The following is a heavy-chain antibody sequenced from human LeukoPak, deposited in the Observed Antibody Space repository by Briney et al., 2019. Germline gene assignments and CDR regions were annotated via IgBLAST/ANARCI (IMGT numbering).Heavy chain of an antibody. Sequence: SETLSLTCSVSSGSISDHYWSWIRQPPGKGLEWIGYVYYSGRTKYSPSLKTRVSISLDRSKNQFGLRLSSVTAADTAVYYCATSYCTSTNCSYYMDVWGNGTTVTVSS. CDR1: SGSISDHY. V-gene: IGHV4-59*11. J-gene: IGHJ6*03. CDR2: VYYSGRT. D-gene: IGHD2-2*01. CDR3: ATSYCTSTNCSYYMDV.